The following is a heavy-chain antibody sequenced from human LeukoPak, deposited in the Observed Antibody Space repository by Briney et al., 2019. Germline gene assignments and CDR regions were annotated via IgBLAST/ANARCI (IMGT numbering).Heavy chain of an antibody. D-gene: IGHD3-16*02. CDR3: AKDPDMITFGGVIPGSS. V-gene: IGHV3-23*01. CDR1: GFTFSSYG. CDR2: ISGSGGST. J-gene: IGHJ5*02. Sequence: GGSLRLSCVASGFTFSSYGMHWVRQAPGKGLEWVSAISGSGGSTYYADSVKGRFTISRDNSKNTLYLQMNSLRAEDTAVYYCAKDPDMITFGGVIPGSSWGQGTLVTVSS.